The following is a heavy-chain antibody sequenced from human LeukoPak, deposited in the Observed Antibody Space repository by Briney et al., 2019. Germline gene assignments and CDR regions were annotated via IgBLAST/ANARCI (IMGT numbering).Heavy chain of an antibody. J-gene: IGHJ4*02. CDR3: ARGPVLRIFMTRYSYGYGLDY. D-gene: IGHD5-18*01. V-gene: IGHV4-34*01. Sequence: SETLSLTCAVYGGSFSGYYWSWIRQPPGKGLEWIGEINHSGSTNYNPSLKSRVTISVDTSKNQFSLKLSSVTAADTAVYYCARGPVLRIFMTRYSYGYGLDYWGQGTLVTVSS. CDR2: INHSGST. CDR1: GGSFSGYY.